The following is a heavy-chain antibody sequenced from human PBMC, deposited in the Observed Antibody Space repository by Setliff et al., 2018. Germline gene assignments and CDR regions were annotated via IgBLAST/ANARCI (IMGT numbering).Heavy chain of an antibody. V-gene: IGHV4-38-2*01. CDR3: ARAGNYRPYYFDY. D-gene: IGHD1-7*01. J-gene: IGHJ4*02. Sequence: SETLSLTCAVSGYSISSGYYWGWIRQPPGKGLEWIGEINHSGSTNYNPSLKSRVTISVDTSKTQFSLKLSSVTAADTAVYYCARAGNYRPYYFDYWGQGTLVTVSS. CDR1: GYSISSGYY. CDR2: INHSGST.